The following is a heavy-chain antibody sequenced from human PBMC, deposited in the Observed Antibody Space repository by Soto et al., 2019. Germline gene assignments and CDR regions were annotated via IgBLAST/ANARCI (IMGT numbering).Heavy chain of an antibody. J-gene: IGHJ5*02. CDR1: GGTFSSYA. V-gene: IGHV1-69*06. CDR3: ARRALELSNWFDP. CDR2: IIPIFGTA. Sequence: ASVKVSCKASGGTFSSYAISWVRQAPGQGLEWMGGIIPIFGTANYAQKFQGRVTITADKSTSTAYMELSSLRSEDTAVYYCARRALELSNWFDPWGQGTLVTVSS. D-gene: IGHD1-7*01.